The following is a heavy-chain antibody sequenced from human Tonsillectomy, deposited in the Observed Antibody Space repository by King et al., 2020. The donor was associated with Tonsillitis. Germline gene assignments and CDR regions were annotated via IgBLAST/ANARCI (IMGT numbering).Heavy chain of an antibody. D-gene: IGHD3-22*01. CDR2: IYYSGST. CDR3: ARVGDSSGYLDYFDY. V-gene: IGHV4-59*01. CDR1: GGSISSYY. Sequence: QLQESGPGLVKPSETLSLTCTVSGGSISSYYWSWIRQPPGKGLEWIGSIYYSGSTNYNPSLKSRVTISVDTSKNQFSLKLSSVTAADTAVYYCARVGDSSGYLDYFDYWGQGTLVTVSS. J-gene: IGHJ4*02.